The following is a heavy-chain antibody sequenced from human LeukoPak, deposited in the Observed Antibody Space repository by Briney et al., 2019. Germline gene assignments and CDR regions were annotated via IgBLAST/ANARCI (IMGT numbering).Heavy chain of an antibody. CDR3: ARITARITMIVVVPSHAFDI. V-gene: IGHV1-18*01. Sequence: ASVKVSCXASGYTFTSYGISWVRQAPGQGLEWMGWISAYNGNTNYAQKLQGRVTMTTDTSTSTAYMELRSLRSDDTAVYYCARITARITMIVVVPSHAFDIWGQGTVVTVSS. D-gene: IGHD3-22*01. CDR2: ISAYNGNT. CDR1: GYTFTSYG. J-gene: IGHJ3*02.